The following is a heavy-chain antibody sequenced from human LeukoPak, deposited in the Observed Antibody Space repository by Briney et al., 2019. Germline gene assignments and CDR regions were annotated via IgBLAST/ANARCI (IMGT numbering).Heavy chain of an antibody. Sequence: ASETLSLTCTVSGGSISSYYWSWIRQPPGKGLEWIGYIYYSGSTNYNPSLKSRVTISVDTSKNQFSLKLSSVTAADTAVYYRARKRMALDYWGQGTLVTVSS. V-gene: IGHV4-59*08. CDR1: GGSISSYY. CDR2: IYYSGST. CDR3: ARKRMALDY. D-gene: IGHD2-8*01. J-gene: IGHJ4*02.